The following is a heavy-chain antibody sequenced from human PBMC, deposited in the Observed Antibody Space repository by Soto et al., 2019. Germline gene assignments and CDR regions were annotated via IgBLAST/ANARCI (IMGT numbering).Heavy chain of an antibody. CDR3: ARDNWNYDPYYYGMDV. Sequence: PSETLSLTCTVSGGSISSGGYYWSWIRQHPGKGLEWIGYIYYSGSTYYNPSLKSRVTISVDTSKNQFSLKLSSVTAADTAVYYRARDNWNYDPYYYGMDVWGQGTTVTVSS. CDR2: IYYSGST. V-gene: IGHV4-31*03. CDR1: GGSISSGGYY. D-gene: IGHD1-7*01. J-gene: IGHJ6*02.